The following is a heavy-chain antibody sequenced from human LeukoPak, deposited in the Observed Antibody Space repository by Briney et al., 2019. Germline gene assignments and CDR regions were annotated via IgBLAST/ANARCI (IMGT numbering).Heavy chain of an antibody. CDR3: ARVTSSGYYYYGMDV. J-gene: IGHJ6*02. Sequence: PGGSLRLSCAASEFTFSSYSMNWVRQAPGKGLEWVSYITNSGNSKSYADSVKGRFTISRDNTKNSLYLQMNGLRAEDTAVYYCARVTSSGYYYYGMDVWGQGTTVTVSS. CDR2: ITNSGNSK. D-gene: IGHD3-22*01. CDR1: EFTFSSYS. V-gene: IGHV3-48*01.